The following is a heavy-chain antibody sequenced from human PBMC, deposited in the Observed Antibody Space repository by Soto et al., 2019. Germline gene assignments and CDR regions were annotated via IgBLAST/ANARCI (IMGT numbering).Heavy chain of an antibody. CDR3: ARVYDSSGFYYYGMDV. CDR2: IYYSGST. J-gene: IGHJ6*02. V-gene: IGHV4-59*01. CDR1: GGSISSYY. Sequence: SETLSLTCTVSGGSISSYYWSWIRQPPGKGLEWIGYIYYSGSTNYNPSLKSRVTISVDTSKNQFSLKLSSVTAADTAVYYCARVYDSSGFYYYGMDVWGQGTTVTVSS. D-gene: IGHD3-22*01.